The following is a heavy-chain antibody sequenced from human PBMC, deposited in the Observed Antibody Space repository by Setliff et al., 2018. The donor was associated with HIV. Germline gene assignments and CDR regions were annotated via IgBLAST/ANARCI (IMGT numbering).Heavy chain of an antibody. Sequence: SLRLSCAASGFALNGYTMSWVRQAPGKGLEWVSAIKNSDTIYHADSVKGRFTASRDNSKNTVYMQMDSLRAEDTAVYFCTKGPWDEPHAFNVWGQGTVVTVSS. CDR2: IKNSDTI. J-gene: IGHJ3*01. CDR3: TKGPWDEPHAFNV. CDR1: GFALNGYT. V-gene: IGHV3-23*05. D-gene: IGHD1-26*01.